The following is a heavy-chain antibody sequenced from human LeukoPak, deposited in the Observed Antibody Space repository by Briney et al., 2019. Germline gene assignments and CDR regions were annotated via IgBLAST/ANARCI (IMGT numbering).Heavy chain of an antibody. CDR2: IYYSGST. CDR1: GGSISSSSYY. J-gene: IGHJ5*02. Sequence: SETLSLTCTVSGGSISSSSYYWGWIRQPPGKGLEWIGSIYYSGSTYYNPSLKSRVNISVDTSKNQFSLKLSSVTAADTAVYYCARSSPGYDFWSGPNWFDPWGQGTLVTVSS. CDR3: ARSSPGYDFWSGPNWFDP. V-gene: IGHV4-39*01. D-gene: IGHD3-3*01.